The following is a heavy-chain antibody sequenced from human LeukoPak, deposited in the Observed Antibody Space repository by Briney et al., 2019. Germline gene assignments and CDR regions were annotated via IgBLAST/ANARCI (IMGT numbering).Heavy chain of an antibody. CDR1: GFSLSTSGVG. Sequence: SGPTLVNPTQTLTLTCTFSGFSLSTSGVGVGWIRQPPGKGLEWIGYIYYSGSTNYNPSLKSRVTISVDTSKNQFSLKLSSVTAADTAVYYCARVRGNCKTYYDILTGYCAHFDYWGQGTLVTVSS. J-gene: IGHJ4*02. V-gene: IGHV4-61*08. D-gene: IGHD3-9*01. CDR2: IYYSGST. CDR3: ARVRGNCKTYYDILTGYCAHFDY.